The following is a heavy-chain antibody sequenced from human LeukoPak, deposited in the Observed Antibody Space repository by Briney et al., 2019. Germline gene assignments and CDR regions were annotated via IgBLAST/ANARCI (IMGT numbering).Heavy chain of an antibody. CDR2: IYYSGTI. V-gene: IGHV4-31*03. CDR1: GGSISSGGYY. D-gene: IGHD3-22*01. Sequence: SETLSLTCTVSGGSISSGGYYWSWIRQHPGKGLEWIGCIYYSGTIYYHPSLTSRVAISVDTSKNQFSLKLSSVTAADTAVYYCARDLPYDSSGSGAFDVWGRGTMVTVSS. J-gene: IGHJ3*01. CDR3: ARDLPYDSSGSGAFDV.